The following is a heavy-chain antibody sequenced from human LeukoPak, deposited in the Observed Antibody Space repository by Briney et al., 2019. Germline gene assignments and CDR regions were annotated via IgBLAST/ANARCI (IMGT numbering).Heavy chain of an antibody. V-gene: IGHV4-39*01. CDR3: ARHGASYYFDY. CDR2: IDYGGST. D-gene: IGHD3-16*01. Sequence: SETLSLTCTVSGGSIYSDSYYWGWIRQPPGKGLEWIGSIDYGGSTYDNPSLKGRVTISLDTSKSQFSLKLSSVTAADTAVYYCARHGASYYFDYWGQGTLVTVSS. CDR1: GGSIYSDSYY. J-gene: IGHJ4*02.